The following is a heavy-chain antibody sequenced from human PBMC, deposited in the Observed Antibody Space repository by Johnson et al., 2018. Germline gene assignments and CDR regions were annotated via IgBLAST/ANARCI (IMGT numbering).Heavy chain of an antibody. CDR1: GGTFSSYA. D-gene: IGHD6-19*01. V-gene: IGHV1-69*12. J-gene: IGHJ6*02. Sequence: QVQLVQSGAEVKKPGSSVKVSCKASGGTFSSYAISWVRQAPGQGLEWMGGIIPIFGTANYAQKFQGRVTITADESTSTAYMELSSLRSEDTAGYYWARDVSGWSYYYYGMDVWGQGTTVTVSS. CDR2: IIPIFGTA. CDR3: ARDVSGWSYYYYGMDV.